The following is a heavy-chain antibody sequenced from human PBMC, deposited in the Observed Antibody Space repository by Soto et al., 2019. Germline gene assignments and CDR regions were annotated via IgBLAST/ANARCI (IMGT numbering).Heavy chain of an antibody. J-gene: IGHJ4*02. V-gene: IGHV4-30-2*01. CDR1: GGSISSGHYS. D-gene: IGHD3-10*01. CDR2: IFHSGSA. CDR3: ARGDYYGSGRFDY. Sequence: QLQLQESGSGLVRPSQTLSLTCAISGGSISSGHYSWSWIRQPPGKGLEWIGYIFHSGSAYYNPSLKSRVTSSVDRSKNQFSLKLSSVTAADTALYYCARGDYYGSGRFDYWGQGTLVTVSS.